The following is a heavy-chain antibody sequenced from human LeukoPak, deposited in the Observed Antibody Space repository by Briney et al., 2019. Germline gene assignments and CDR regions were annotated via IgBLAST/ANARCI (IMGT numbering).Heavy chain of an antibody. CDR1: GFTFSSYW. CDR3: TRDLMDYDVSTGLHHYYMDV. CDR2: INGDGRNI. J-gene: IGHJ6*02. Sequence: GGSLRLSCVASGFTFSSYWMHWVRQDPRKGLVWVSRINGDGRNINYADSVRGRFTISRDNAKNTLYLQMNTLRAEDTAVYYCTRDLMDYDVSTGLHHYYMDVWGQGTTVTVSS. D-gene: IGHD3-9*01. V-gene: IGHV3-74*01.